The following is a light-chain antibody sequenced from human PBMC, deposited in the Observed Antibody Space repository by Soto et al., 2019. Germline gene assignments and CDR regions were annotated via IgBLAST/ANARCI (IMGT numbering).Light chain of an antibody. CDR3: QQYGTSEII. V-gene: IGKV3-20*01. CDR1: QSLTNSF. Sequence: EFVLTQSPGTLSLSPGARATLSCRASQSLTNSFIAGYQQKPGQAPRLLIYDTSSRASGIPDRFSGSGSGTDFTLASSRLETEDFAVFYCQQYGTSEIIFGQGTRLEIK. CDR2: DTS. J-gene: IGKJ5*01.